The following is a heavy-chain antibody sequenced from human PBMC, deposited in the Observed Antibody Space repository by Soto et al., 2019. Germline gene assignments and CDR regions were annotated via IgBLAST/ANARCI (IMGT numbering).Heavy chain of an antibody. Sequence: GGSLRLSCVGSAFTFSAYGMHWVRQAPGKGPEWVATISSDGINQHYADSVKGRFTISRDNSKNTLYLQMNSLRAEDTAVYYCAKIMDYYDSSGYWGWNWFDPWGQGTLVTVS. CDR2: ISSDGINQ. CDR3: AKIMDYYDSSGYWGWNWFDP. D-gene: IGHD3-22*01. V-gene: IGHV3-33*05. CDR1: AFTFSAYG. J-gene: IGHJ5*02.